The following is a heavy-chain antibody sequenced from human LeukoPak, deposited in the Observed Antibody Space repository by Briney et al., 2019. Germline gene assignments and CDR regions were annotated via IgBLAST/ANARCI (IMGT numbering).Heavy chain of an antibody. V-gene: IGHV4-34*01. CDR2: INHSGST. J-gene: IGHJ3*02. D-gene: IGHD4-17*01. CDR3: ARRVIGDYLNLVDAFDI. CDR1: GGSFSGYY. Sequence: SETLSLTCAVYGGSFSGYYWSWIRQPPGKGLEWIGEINHSGSTNYNPSLKSRVTISVDTSKNQFSLKLSSVTAADTAVYYCARRVIGDYLNLVDAFDIWGQGTMVTVSS.